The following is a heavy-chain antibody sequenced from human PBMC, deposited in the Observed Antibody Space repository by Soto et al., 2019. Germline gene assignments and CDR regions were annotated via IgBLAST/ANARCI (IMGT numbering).Heavy chain of an antibody. CDR1: GGSISSGDYY. D-gene: IGHD5-12*01. J-gene: IGHJ4*02. CDR3: ARTGDIVATILFYFDY. V-gene: IGHV4-30-4*01. Sequence: QVQLQESGPGLVKPSQTLSLTCTVSGGSISSGDYYWSWIRQPPGKGLEWIGYIYYSGSTYYNPYLKSRVTISVDTSKNQFSLKLGSVTAADTSVYYCARTGDIVATILFYFDYWGQGTLVTVSS. CDR2: IYYSGST.